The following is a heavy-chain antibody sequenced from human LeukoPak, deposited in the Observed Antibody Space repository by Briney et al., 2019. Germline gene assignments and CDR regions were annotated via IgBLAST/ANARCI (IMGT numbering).Heavy chain of an antibody. Sequence: PGRSLRLSCAASGFTFDDYAMHWVRQAPGKGLEWVSGISWNSGSIGYADSVKGRFTISRDNAKNSLYLQMNSLRAEDTALYYCAKSPHYYDSKFDYWGQGTLVTVSS. CDR3: AKSPHYYDSKFDY. J-gene: IGHJ4*02. CDR1: GFTFDDYA. CDR2: ISWNSGSI. V-gene: IGHV3-9*01. D-gene: IGHD3-22*01.